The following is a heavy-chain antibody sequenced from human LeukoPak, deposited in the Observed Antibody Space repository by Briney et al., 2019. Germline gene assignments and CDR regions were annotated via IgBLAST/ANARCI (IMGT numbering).Heavy chain of an antibody. CDR1: GFSLTNNY. V-gene: IGHV3-53*01. Sequence: GGALRLSCAVSGFSLTNNYMSWVRQAPGKGLEGVSVFYVGGATYYADSVKGRFTISRDNSEHTLYLQVKSLRAEDTAVFYFARGDCYNFFDYWGQGTLVTVSS. D-gene: IGHD5-24*01. CDR3: ARGDCYNFFDY. J-gene: IGHJ4*02. CDR2: FYVGGAT.